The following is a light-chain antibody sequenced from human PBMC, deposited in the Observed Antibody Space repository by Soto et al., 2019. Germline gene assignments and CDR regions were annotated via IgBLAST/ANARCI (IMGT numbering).Light chain of an antibody. CDR3: QQSFTAPWT. CDR1: QSISTI. J-gene: IGKJ1*01. Sequence: DIQMTQSPSSLSASVGDRVTITCRASQSISTILNWYQQKPGKAPNLLISTASTLHGGVPSRFSGSGSGTDFTLTISSLQPEDFATYYCQQSFTAPWTFGQGTRVEIK. CDR2: TAS. V-gene: IGKV1-39*01.